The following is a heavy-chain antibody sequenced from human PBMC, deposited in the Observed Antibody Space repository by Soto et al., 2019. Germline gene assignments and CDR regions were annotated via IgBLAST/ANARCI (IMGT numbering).Heavy chain of an antibody. CDR1: WFTFTMYR. V-gene: IGHV3-21*06. J-gene: IGHJ4*02. Sequence: VGSRILSSAASWFTFTMYRMNLVRPSPGKGLEWVSSISSTTNYIYYGDSMKGRFTISRDNAKNSLYLEMNSLRAEDTAVYYCARESEDLTSNFDYWGQGTLVNVS. CDR2: ISSTTNYI. CDR3: ARESEDLTSNFDY.